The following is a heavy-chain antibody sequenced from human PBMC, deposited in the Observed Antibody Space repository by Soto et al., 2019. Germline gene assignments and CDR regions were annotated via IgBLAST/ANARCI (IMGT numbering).Heavy chain of an antibody. CDR1: GGSISSGGYY. CDR2: IYYSGST. D-gene: IGHD6-6*01. V-gene: IGHV4-31*03. Sequence: SETLSLTCTVSGGSISSGGYYWSWIRQHPGKGLEWIGYIYYSGSTYYNPSLKSRVTISVDTSKNQFSLKLSSATAADTAVYYCARVFDMSSSSGYFDYWGQGTLVTAPQ. CDR3: ARVFDMSSSSGYFDY. J-gene: IGHJ4*02.